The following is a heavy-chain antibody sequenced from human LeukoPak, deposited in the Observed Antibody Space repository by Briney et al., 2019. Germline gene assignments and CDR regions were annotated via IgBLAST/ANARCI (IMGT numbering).Heavy chain of an antibody. D-gene: IGHD3-10*01. Sequence: PSETLSLTCTVSGGSISSGGYYWSWIRQHPGEGLEWIGYIYYSGSTYYNPSLKSRVTISVDTSKNHFSLKMSSVTAADTAVYYCARETRYYYGSGSYYNVGFAIDYWGQGTLVTVSS. V-gene: IGHV4-31*03. CDR3: ARETRYYYGSGSYYNVGFAIDY. J-gene: IGHJ4*02. CDR2: IYYSGST. CDR1: GGSISSGGYY.